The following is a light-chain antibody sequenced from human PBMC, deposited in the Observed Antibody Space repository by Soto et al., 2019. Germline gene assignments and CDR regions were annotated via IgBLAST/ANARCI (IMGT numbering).Light chain of an antibody. Sequence: DIQMTQSPSTLSASIGDSVTITCRASQSISRWLAWYQQKPGKAPKVLIWDATTLHRGVPSRFSGSGSGTEFTLTISRLQPDDFATYYCQQYNGYSTWTFGQVTKGEIK. V-gene: IGKV1-5*01. CDR1: QSISRW. CDR3: QQYNGYSTWT. CDR2: DAT. J-gene: IGKJ1*01.